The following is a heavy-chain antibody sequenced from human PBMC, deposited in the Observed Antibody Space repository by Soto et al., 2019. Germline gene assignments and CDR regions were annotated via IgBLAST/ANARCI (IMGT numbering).Heavy chain of an antibody. D-gene: IGHD5-12*01. CDR3: ADSGSYTDV. V-gene: IGHV3-7*01. CDR2: IKEDGSEE. Sequence: EVQLVESGGGLVQPGGSLRLSCAASGFTFSSYWMTWVRQAPGKGLEWVANIKEDGSEEYYVDSVKGRFTISRDNAQNSVYLQMNSLRDADTAVYYCADSGSYTDVWGKGTTVTVSS. CDR1: GFTFSSYW. J-gene: IGHJ6*03.